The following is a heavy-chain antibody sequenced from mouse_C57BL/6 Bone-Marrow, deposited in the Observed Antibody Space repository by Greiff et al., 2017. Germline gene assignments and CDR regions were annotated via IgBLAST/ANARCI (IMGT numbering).Heavy chain of an antibody. D-gene: IGHD1-1*01. V-gene: IGHV2-2*01. CDR2: IWSGGST. J-gene: IGHJ3*01. CDR3: ASHITTVVATPFAY. Sequence: VQLVESGPGLVQPSQSLSITCTVSGFSLTSYGVHWVRQSPGKGLEWLGVIWSGGSTDSNAAFISRLSISKDNSKSQVFFKMNSLQADDTAIYYCASHITTVVATPFAYWGQGTLVTVSA. CDR1: GFSLTSYG.